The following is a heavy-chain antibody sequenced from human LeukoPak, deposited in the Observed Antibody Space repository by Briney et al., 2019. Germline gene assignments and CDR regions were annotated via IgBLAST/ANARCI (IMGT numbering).Heavy chain of an antibody. J-gene: IGHJ1*01. Sequence: ETLSLTCTVSGGSISSYYWSWIRQPPGKGLEWLGRIDPSDSYTNYSPSFQGHVTISADKSITTAYLQWRSLKASDTAMFYCATSVGAEYFQHWGQGTLVTVSS. CDR2: IDPSDSYT. CDR3: ATSVGAEYFQH. CDR1: GGSISSYY. V-gene: IGHV5-10-1*01.